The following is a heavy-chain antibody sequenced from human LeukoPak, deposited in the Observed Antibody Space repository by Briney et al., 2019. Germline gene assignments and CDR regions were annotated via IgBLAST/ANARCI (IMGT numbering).Heavy chain of an antibody. D-gene: IGHD4-23*01. V-gene: IGHV3-30*04. CDR3: ARGPGLTYGGNSD. CDR1: GFTYSNYA. CDR2: ISYDGSNK. J-gene: IGHJ4*02. Sequence: GGSLRLSCAASGFTYSNYAMHWVRQAPGKGLEWVAVISYDGSNKYYADFVKGRFTISRDQAKNTLSLQMNSLRAEDTAVYYCARGPGLTYGGNSDWGQGTLVTVSS.